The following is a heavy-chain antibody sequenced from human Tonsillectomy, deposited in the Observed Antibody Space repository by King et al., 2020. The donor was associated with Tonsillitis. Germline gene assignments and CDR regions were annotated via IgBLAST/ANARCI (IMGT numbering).Heavy chain of an antibody. CDR3: ASGSYPLGDDAFDI. J-gene: IGHJ3*02. V-gene: IGHV3-20*04. D-gene: IGHD3-10*01. Sequence: VQLVESGGGVLRPGGSLRLSGAAPGFNFGNSGLSWVGKPPGKGLEGFFGINWNGGSTVYAASVKGRFTISRDNAENSLYLQINSLRAEDTALYYCASGSYPLGDDAFDIWGQGTMVTVSS. CDR1: GFNFGNSG. CDR2: INWNGGST.